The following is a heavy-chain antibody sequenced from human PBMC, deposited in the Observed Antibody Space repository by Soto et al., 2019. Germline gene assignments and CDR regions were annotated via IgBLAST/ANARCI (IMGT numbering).Heavy chain of an antibody. V-gene: IGHV2-5*02. CDR1: GFSLTTSGVG. J-gene: IGHJ4*02. Sequence: QITLNESGPTVVKRAETLTLTCTFSGFSLTTSGVGVGWIRQSPGKAPEWLALIYWDDDKRYSASLKSRLTITKDTSKNQLVLTMASVDPADTATYYCAHRILRTVFGLVTTTAIYFDFWGQGTPVVVSS. D-gene: IGHD3-3*01. CDR3: AHRILRTVFGLVTTTAIYFDF. CDR2: IYWDDDK.